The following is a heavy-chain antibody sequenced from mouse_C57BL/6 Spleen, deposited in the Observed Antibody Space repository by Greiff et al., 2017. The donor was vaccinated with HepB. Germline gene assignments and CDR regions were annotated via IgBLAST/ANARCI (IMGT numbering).Heavy chain of an antibody. D-gene: IGHD4-1*01. CDR3: ASSVTGYFDY. CDR2: ISRGSSTI. Sequence: EVKLADSGGGLVKPGGSLNLSCAASGFTFSDSGMHWVRQAPEKGLDWVAYISRGSSTIYYADTVKGRFTISRDNAKDTLFLQMTRRRSEDTAMSDCASSVTGYFDYWGQGTTRTGSS. V-gene: IGHV5-17*01. J-gene: IGHJ2*01. CDR1: GFTFSDSG.